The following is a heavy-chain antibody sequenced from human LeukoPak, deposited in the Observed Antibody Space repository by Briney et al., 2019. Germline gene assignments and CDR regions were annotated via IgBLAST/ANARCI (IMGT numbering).Heavy chain of an antibody. CDR3: ARVPIWWGLTGYYIDY. CDR2: INHSGST. Sequence: PSETLSLTCAVYGGSFSGYYWSWIRQPPGKGLEWIGEINHSGSTDYNPSLKSRVTISVDTSKNQFSLKLSSVTAADTAVYYCARVPIWWGLTGYYIDYWGQGTLVTVSS. CDR1: GGSFSGYY. J-gene: IGHJ4*02. V-gene: IGHV4-34*01. D-gene: IGHD3-9*01.